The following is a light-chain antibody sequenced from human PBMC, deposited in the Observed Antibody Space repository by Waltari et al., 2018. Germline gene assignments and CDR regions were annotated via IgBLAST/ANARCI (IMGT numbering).Light chain of an antibody. V-gene: IGKV3-15*01. J-gene: IGKJ2*01. CDR3: QQYNNWPRMYT. CDR1: QSVSSN. Sequence: EIVMTPSPATLSVSPGERATLSCRASQSVSSNFAWYQQKPVQAPRLLIYGASTRATGIPARFSGSGSGTEFTLTISSLQSEDFAVYYCQQYNNWPRMYTFGQGTKLEIK. CDR2: GAS.